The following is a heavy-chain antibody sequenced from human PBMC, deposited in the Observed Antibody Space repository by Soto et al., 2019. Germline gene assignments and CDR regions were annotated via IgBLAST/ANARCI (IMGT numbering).Heavy chain of an antibody. J-gene: IGHJ3*01. CDR3: ARDSYYDILTGYSRNAFDV. CDR1: GCTFIGHY. Sequence: AAVRVSCKASGCTFIGHYMHWVRQAPGQGLEWMGRINPNSGGTNYAQKFQGRIIMTRDTSISTAYMELSRLRSDDTAVYYCARDSYYDILTGYSRNAFDVWGQGTVVTVSS. V-gene: IGHV1-2*06. D-gene: IGHD3-9*01. CDR2: INPNSGGT.